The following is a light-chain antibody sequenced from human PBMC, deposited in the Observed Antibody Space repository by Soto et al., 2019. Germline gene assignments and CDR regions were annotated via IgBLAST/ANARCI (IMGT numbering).Light chain of an antibody. J-gene: IGKJ1*01. CDR2: DSS. V-gene: IGKV3D-20*02. CDR1: QSLSSNF. CDR3: QQYNNWPQWT. Sequence: EIVLTQSPATLSLSPGERATLSCRASQSLSSNFLAWYQQKPGQPPRLLIYDSSTRATGFPDRFSGSGSGTDFTLTIIRLEPEDFAVYYCQQYNNWPQWTFGQGTKVDIK.